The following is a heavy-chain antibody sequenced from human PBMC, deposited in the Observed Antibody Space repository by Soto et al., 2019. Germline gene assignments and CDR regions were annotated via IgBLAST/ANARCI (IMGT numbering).Heavy chain of an antibody. V-gene: IGHV5-51*01. Sequence: GESLKISCKGSGYSFHSYWIGWVRQMPGTGLEWMGVIYPGDSDTRYRPSFQGQVTISADKSISTAYLQWSSLKASDTAMYYCARIRPATAPYGIDYWGQGTLVTVSS. CDR3: ARIRPATAPYGIDY. J-gene: IGHJ4*02. CDR2: IYPGDSDT. D-gene: IGHD6-25*01. CDR1: GYSFHSYW.